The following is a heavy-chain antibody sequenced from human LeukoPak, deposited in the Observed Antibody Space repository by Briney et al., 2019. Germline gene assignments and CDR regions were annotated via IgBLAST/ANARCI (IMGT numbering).Heavy chain of an antibody. CDR1: GGSISSSNNY. Sequence: PSETLSLTCTVSGGSISSSNNYWGWIRQPPGKGLEWIGSIYFSGSAYYNPSLKSRVTISVVTSRNQFSLKLSSVSAADTAVYYCARLVRDGYNYGYFDYWGQGTLVTVSS. CDR3: ARLVRDGYNYGYFDY. V-gene: IGHV4-39*01. CDR2: IYFSGSA. D-gene: IGHD5-24*01. J-gene: IGHJ4*02.